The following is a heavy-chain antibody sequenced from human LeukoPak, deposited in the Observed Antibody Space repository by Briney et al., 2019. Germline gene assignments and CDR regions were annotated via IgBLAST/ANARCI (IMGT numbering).Heavy chain of an antibody. CDR2: ISYSGNTV. V-gene: IGHV3-11*01. D-gene: IGHD4-23*01. Sequence: GGSLRLSCAASGFTFSDYFTTWIRQAPGKGLEWVSYISYSGNTVYYAESVKGRSTISRDNAKRSVYLQVNSLRAEDTAVYYCARGRWELHDAFDIWGQGTMVTVSS. J-gene: IGHJ3*02. CDR1: GFTFSDYF. CDR3: ARGRWELHDAFDI.